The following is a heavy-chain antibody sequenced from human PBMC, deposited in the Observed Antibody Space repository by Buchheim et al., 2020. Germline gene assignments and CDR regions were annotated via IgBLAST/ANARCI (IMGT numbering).Heavy chain of an antibody. CDR3: AKTDDDGDYWFMIPNFDY. J-gene: IGHJ4*02. V-gene: IGHV3-30*18. Sequence: QVQLVESGGGVVQPGRSLRLSCAASGFTFSSYGMHWVRQAPAKGLEWVAVISYDGSNKYYADSVKGRFTISRDNSKNTLYLQMSSQRDEDTAVYYCAKTDDDGDYWFMIPNFDYWGQGTL. CDR1: GFTFSSYG. D-gene: IGHD4-17*01. CDR2: ISYDGSNK.